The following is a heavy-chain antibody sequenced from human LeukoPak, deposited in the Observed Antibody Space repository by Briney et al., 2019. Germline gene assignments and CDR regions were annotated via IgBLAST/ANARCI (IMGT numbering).Heavy chain of an antibody. CDR3: ARVRGGRSWYYYGMDV. CDR1: GFTFSNFA. Sequence: GGSLRLSCAASGFTFSNFAMHWVRQAPGKGLEWVAVISYDGDNEYYADSVKGQFTISRDNSKDRLYLQMNSPRPEDTAMYYCARVRGGRSWYYYGMDVWGRGTTVTVSS. V-gene: IGHV3-30-3*01. CDR2: ISYDGDNE. D-gene: IGHD3-16*01. J-gene: IGHJ6*02.